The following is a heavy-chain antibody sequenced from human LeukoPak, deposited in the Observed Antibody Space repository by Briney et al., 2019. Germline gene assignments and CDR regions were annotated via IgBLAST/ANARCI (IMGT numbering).Heavy chain of an antibody. Sequence: PGGFLRLSCAASGFTFSNAWMSWVRQAPGKGLEWVGHIKSKTDGGTTDYAAPVKGRFTISRDDSKNTLYLQMNSLKTEDTAVYYCATEYSSGWSFDYWGQGTLVTVSS. CDR3: ATEYSSGWSFDY. J-gene: IGHJ4*02. D-gene: IGHD6-19*01. CDR2: IKSKTDGGTT. CDR1: GFTFSNAW. V-gene: IGHV3-15*01.